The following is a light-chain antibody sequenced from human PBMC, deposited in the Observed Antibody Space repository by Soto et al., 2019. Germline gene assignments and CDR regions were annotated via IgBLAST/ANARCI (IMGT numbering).Light chain of an antibody. CDR1: SSDVGSYNF. CDR3: CSYETSFTPHYV. J-gene: IGLJ1*01. CDR2: EVS. Sequence: QSALTQPASVSGSPGQSITISCTGTSSDVGSYNFVSWYQQHPGKAPKLIIFEVSKRPSGVSDRFSGSKSDNTASLTISGLQAEDEADYYCCSYETSFTPHYVFGTGTKVTVL. V-gene: IGLV2-23*02.